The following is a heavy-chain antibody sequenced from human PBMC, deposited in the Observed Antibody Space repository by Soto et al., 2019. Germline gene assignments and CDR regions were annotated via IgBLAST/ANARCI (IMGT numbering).Heavy chain of an antibody. D-gene: IGHD2-15*01. CDR2: INSNGGST. J-gene: IGHJ6*03. CDR3: VRVGGYCSGGSCSDYKDV. V-gene: IGHV3-64*01. CDR1: GFTFSSYA. Sequence: GGSLRLSCAASGFTFSSYAMHWVRQAPGKGLEYVSGINSNGGSTYYANSVKGRFTISRDNSKNTLYFQMGSLRAEDMAVYYCVRVGGYCSGGSCSDYKDVWGSGTTVTVSS.